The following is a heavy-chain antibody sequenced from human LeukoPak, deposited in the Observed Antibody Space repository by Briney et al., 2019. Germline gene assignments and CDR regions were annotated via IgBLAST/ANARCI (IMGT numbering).Heavy chain of an antibody. CDR3: ARWNYDILTGYRYFDY. CDR2: IYYSGST. Sequence: SETLSLTCTVSGGSISSYYWSWIRQPPGKGLEWIGYIYYSGSTNYNPSLKSRVTISVDTSKNQFSLKLSSVTAADTAVYYCARWNYDILTGYRYFDYWGQGTLVTVSS. CDR1: GGSISSYY. J-gene: IGHJ4*02. D-gene: IGHD3-9*01. V-gene: IGHV4-59*01.